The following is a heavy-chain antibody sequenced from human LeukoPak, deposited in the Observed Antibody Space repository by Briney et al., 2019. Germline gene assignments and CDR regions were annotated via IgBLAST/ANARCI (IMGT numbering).Heavy chain of an antibody. CDR1: GYTFTSYD. CDR2: MNPNSGNT. Sequence: ASVKVSCKASGYTFTSYDINWVRQATGQGLEWMGWMNPNSGNTGYAQKFQGRGTITRNTSISTAYMELSSLRSEDTAVYYCASSAPYYYYYYMDVWGKGTTVTVSS. D-gene: IGHD1-26*01. J-gene: IGHJ6*03. V-gene: IGHV1-8*03. CDR3: ASSAPYYYYYYMDV.